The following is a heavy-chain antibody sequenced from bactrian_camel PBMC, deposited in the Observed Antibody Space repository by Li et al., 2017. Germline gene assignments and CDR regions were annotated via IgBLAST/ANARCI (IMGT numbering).Heavy chain of an antibody. CDR1: GFTVSSYY. CDR2: INEGGSRT. CDR3: AKAFRYGGSWPDFGY. Sequence: VQLVESGGGLVQPGGSLRLTCTTSGFTVSSYYMSWVRQAPGKGLEWVSTINEGGSRTYYADSVKGRFTISRDNTKNMLYLQMNSLKSEDTALYYCAKAFRYGGSWPDFGYWARGPRSPSP. V-gene: IGHV3S1*01. D-gene: IGHD6*01. J-gene: IGHJ6*01.